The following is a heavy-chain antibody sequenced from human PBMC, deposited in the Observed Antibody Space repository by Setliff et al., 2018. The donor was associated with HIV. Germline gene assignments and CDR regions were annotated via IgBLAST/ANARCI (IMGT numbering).Heavy chain of an antibody. CDR3: TRTYGAGRLDY. D-gene: IGHD4-17*01. CDR1: GFSFGDSA. CDR2: IRSQSYGETA. V-gene: IGHV3-49*04. J-gene: IGHJ4*02. Sequence: GGSLRLSCTSSGFSFGDSAMTWVRQAPGKGLEWVGLIRSQSYGETAEYAPSVKGRFTISRDNSRSITYLQMNSLKTEDTAVYYCTRTYGAGRLDYWGQGTLVTGSS.